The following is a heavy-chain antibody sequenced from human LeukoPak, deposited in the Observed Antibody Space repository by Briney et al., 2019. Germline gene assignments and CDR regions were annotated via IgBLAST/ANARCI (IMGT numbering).Heavy chain of an antibody. J-gene: IGHJ5*02. D-gene: IGHD3-10*01. V-gene: IGHV4-34*01. CDR3: ARGRMVRGVGWFDP. Sequence: SETLSLTCAVYGGSFSGYYWSWIRQPPGKGLEWIGEINHSGSTNYNPSLKSRVTISVDTSKNQFSLKLSSVTAADTAVYYCARGRMVRGVGWFDPWGQGTLATVSS. CDR1: GGSFSGYY. CDR2: INHSGST.